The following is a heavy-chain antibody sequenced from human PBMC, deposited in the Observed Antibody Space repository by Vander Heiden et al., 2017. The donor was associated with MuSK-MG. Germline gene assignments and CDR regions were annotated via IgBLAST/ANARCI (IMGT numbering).Heavy chain of an antibody. D-gene: IGHD3-22*01. V-gene: IGHV3-33*01. J-gene: IGHJ4*01. CDR2: IWYDGSNK. CDR3: ARGRGDYYDISGPSYYFDY. CDR1: GFTFSSYG. Sequence: QVQLVESGGGVVQPGRSLRLSCAASGFTFSSYGMHWVRQAPGKGLEWVAVIWYDGSNKYYAESVKGRVTISRDNSKNTLYLQMNSLKAEHTAVYYCARGRGDYYDISGPSYYFDYWGHGTLVTVSS.